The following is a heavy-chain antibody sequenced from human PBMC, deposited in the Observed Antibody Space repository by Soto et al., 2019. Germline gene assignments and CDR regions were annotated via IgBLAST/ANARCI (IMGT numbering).Heavy chain of an antibody. CDR3: AKPLHGPFEY. CDR1: GFNFSGSG. Sequence: QVQLVESGGGVVQSGWSLRLSCAASGFNFSGSGMHWVRQAPGKGLEWVAVISYDGSNKYYADSVKGRFTISRDNSKNTLYPQMNSLRAEDTAVYYCAKPLHGPFEYWGQGTLITVSS. D-gene: IGHD4-17*01. CDR2: ISYDGSNK. J-gene: IGHJ4*02. V-gene: IGHV3-30*18.